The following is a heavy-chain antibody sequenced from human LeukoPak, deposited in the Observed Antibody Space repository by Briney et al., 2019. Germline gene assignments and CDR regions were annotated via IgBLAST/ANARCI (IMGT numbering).Heavy chain of an antibody. CDR3: AKVPGDFWSGYLDP. Sequence: GGSLRLSCAASGFTFSSYSMSWVRQAPGKGLEWVSGISGSGDRTYYADAVKGRFTISRDNSKNTLYLQMNSLRAEDTAVYYCAKVPGDFWSGYLDPWGQGTLVTVSS. V-gene: IGHV3-23*01. CDR1: GFTFSSYS. CDR2: ISGSGDRT. J-gene: IGHJ5*02. D-gene: IGHD3-3*01.